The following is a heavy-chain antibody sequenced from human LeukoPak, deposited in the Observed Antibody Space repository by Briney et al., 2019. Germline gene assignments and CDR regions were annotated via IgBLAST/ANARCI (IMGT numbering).Heavy chain of an antibody. CDR1: GYTFTSYY. Sequence: ASVKVSCKASGYTFTSYYMHWVRQAPGQGLEWMGIINPSGGSTNYAQKLQGRVTMTTDTSTSTAYMELRSLRSDDTAVYYCAITSWGTYYYDSSGFDAFDIWGQGTMVTVSS. CDR3: AITSWGTYYYDSSGFDAFDI. D-gene: IGHD3-22*01. CDR2: INPSGGST. V-gene: IGHV1-46*01. J-gene: IGHJ3*02.